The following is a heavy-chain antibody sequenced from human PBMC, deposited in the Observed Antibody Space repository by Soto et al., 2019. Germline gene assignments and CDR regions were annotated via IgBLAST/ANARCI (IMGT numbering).Heavy chain of an antibody. V-gene: IGHV3-23*01. Sequence: PGGSLRLSCAASGCTFSSYGMSWVRQAPGKGLEWVSAISGSGGSTYYADSVKGRFTISRDNSKNTLYLQMNSLRAEDTAVYYCAKEGAGYCTNGVCYSDYWGQGTLVTVSS. CDR2: ISGSGGST. D-gene: IGHD2-8*01. CDR1: GCTFSSYG. J-gene: IGHJ4*02. CDR3: AKEGAGYCTNGVCYSDY.